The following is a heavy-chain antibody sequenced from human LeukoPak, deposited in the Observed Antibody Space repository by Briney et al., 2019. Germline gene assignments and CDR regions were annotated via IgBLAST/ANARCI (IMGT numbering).Heavy chain of an antibody. CDR3: ARVGRYSGYDGSSAGDY. V-gene: IGHV1-18*01. J-gene: IGHJ4*02. CDR1: GYTFTSYG. Sequence: ASVKVSCKASGYTFTSYGISWVRQAPGQGLEWMGWISAYNGNTNYAQKLQGRVTMTTDTSTSTAYMELRSLRSDDTAVYYCARVGRYSGYDGSSAGDYWGQGTLVTVSS. CDR2: ISAYNGNT. D-gene: IGHD5-12*01.